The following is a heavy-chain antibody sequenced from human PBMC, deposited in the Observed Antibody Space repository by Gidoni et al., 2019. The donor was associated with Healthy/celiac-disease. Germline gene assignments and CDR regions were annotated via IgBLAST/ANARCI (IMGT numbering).Heavy chain of an antibody. CDR1: GLPCRRDG. D-gene: IGHD6-13*01. Sequence: EVPLVESGGGLLKPAASLSMYCASSGLPCRRDGMTWFRQAPGKGLEGVSSISRSSSYIDYEDSVKGRFTISRDNAKNSLYLQMNSLRAEDTAVYYWARGGPNIAAAVYYFDYWGQGTLVTVSS. J-gene: IGHJ4*02. CDR3: ARGGPNIAAAVYYFDY. CDR2: ISRSSSYI. V-gene: IGHV3-21*01.